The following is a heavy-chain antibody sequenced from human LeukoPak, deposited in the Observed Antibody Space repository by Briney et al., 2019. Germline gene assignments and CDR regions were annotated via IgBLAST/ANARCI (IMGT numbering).Heavy chain of an antibody. V-gene: IGHV4-39*07. D-gene: IGHD6-13*01. CDR1: GGSISRSTDY. CDR2: IYYSGST. CDR3: ARSAAGLFDY. Sequence: PSETLSLTCTVSGGSISRSTDYWGWFRQPPGKGLEWIGSIYYSGSTYYNPSLKSRVTISVDASKNQFSLKLSSVTAADTAVYYCARSAAGLFDYWGQGTLVTVSS. J-gene: IGHJ4*02.